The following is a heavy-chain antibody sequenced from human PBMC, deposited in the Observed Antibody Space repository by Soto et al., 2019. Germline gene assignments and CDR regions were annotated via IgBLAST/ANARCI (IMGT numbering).Heavy chain of an antibody. D-gene: IGHD6-13*01. CDR3: ARSPSGIAAAGTEPGEHDNWFDP. V-gene: IGHV4-61*01. CDR1: GGSVSSGSYY. Sequence: SETLSLTCTVSGGSVSSGSYYWSWIRQPPGKGLEWIGYIYYSGSTNYNPSLKNRVTLSVETFKNQFSLKLSSVTAADTAVYYCARSPSGIAAAGTEPGEHDNWFDPWGQGTLVTVSS. J-gene: IGHJ5*02. CDR2: IYYSGST.